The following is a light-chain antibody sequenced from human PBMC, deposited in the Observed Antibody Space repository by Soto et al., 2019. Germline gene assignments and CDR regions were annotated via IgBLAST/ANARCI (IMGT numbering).Light chain of an antibody. J-gene: IGLJ2*01. Sequence: QSVLTQPPSASGSPGQSVTISCTGSRSDVGGNDLVSWYQQHPGSAPRLIMSAVNNRPSGVPDRFSGSKSGNTASLTVSGLQAEDEAEYYCCSYAGRNTLIFGGGTKLTVL. CDR3: CSYAGRNTLI. V-gene: IGLV2-8*01. CDR1: RSDVGGNDL. CDR2: AVN.